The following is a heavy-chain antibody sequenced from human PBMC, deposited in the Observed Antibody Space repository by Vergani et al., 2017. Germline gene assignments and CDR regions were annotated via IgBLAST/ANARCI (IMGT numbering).Heavy chain of an antibody. CDR3: AIDLRLLYNRFDP. CDR2: TRYDGNNK. CDR1: GCTFNQYG. V-gene: IGHV3-33*01. J-gene: IGHJ5*02. D-gene: IGHD1-14*01. Sequence: QVQLVESGGGVVQPGRSLRLSCAASGCTFNQYGMHWVRQAPGKGLEWVAVTRYDGNNKQYADSVKGRFTISRDNSKSTMYLQMNSLRDEDTGVYYCAIDLRLLYNRFDPWGQGTLVTVSS.